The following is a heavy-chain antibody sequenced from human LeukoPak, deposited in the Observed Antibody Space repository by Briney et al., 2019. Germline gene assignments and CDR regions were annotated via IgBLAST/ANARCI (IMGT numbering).Heavy chain of an antibody. V-gene: IGHV3-30*18. CDR1: GFTFSSYG. J-gene: IGHJ6*02. D-gene: IGHD2-2*01. CDR2: ISYDGSNK. Sequence: GGSLRLSCAASGFTFSSYGMHWVRQAPGKGLERVAVISYDGSNKYYADSVKGRFTISRDNSKNTLYLQMNSLRAEDTAVYYCAKDLSGIVVVPAAEGFYYYGMDVWGQGTTVTVSS. CDR3: AKDLSGIVVVPAAEGFYYYGMDV.